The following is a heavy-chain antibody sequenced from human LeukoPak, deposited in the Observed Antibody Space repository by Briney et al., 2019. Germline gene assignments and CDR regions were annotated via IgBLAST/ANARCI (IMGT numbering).Heavy chain of an antibody. CDR1: GFTFSTFA. D-gene: IGHD3-10*01. V-gene: IGHV3-30*02. CDR2: IRFEGTEK. Sequence: GGSLRLSCAASGFTFSTFAMIWVRQPPGKGLEWVAFIRFEGTEKYYADSVKGRFTISRDNSKNTLYLQMNSLRAEDTAVYYCAKDLIRDVWFGESWGQGTLVTVSS. CDR3: AKDLIRDVWFGES. J-gene: IGHJ5*02.